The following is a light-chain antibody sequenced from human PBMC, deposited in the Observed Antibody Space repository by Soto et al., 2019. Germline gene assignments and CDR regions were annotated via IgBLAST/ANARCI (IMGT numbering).Light chain of an antibody. CDR1: SXNIGKNF. CDR2: DNS. Sequence: QSVLTQPPSVSAAPGEMLTISCSGSSXNIGKNFVSWYQQLPGTTPKLLIYDNSQRPSGIPDRFSASKSGTSATLGITGLQTGDEADYYCATWDRSLSVYVFGTGTKLTVL. V-gene: IGLV1-51*01. CDR3: ATWDRSLSVYV. J-gene: IGLJ1*01.